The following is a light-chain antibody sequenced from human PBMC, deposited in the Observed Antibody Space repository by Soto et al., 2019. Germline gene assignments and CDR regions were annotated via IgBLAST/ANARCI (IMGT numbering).Light chain of an antibody. J-gene: IGKJ1*01. CDR1: QSVSSSY. CDR2: GAS. CDR3: KQYDNSPWT. V-gene: IGKV3-20*01. Sequence: EIVLTQSPGTLSLSPGEGATLSCRASQSVSSSYLAWYQQKPGQAPRLLIYGASSRATGIPDRFSGGGSGTAFTLTFSRLEPEDFALYYCKQYDNSPWTFGQGTQVEIK.